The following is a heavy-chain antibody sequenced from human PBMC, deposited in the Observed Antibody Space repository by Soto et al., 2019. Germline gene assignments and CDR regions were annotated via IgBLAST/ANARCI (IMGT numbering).Heavy chain of an antibody. CDR3: ARVNTTLVDHFDC. Sequence: GGSQRLSCVVSGFSVSATSIFWVRQATGKGLEWVSLMHRGGTTDNADSVKGRFNTSRDKSKNTLYLHMNGLRVEDTAVYYCARVNTTLVDHFDCWGQGTLVTVSS. CDR2: MHRGGTT. V-gene: IGHV3-53*01. CDR1: GFSVSATS. J-gene: IGHJ4*02. D-gene: IGHD5-18*01.